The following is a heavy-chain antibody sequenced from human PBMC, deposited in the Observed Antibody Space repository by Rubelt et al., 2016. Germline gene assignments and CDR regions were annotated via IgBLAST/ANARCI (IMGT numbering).Heavy chain of an antibody. D-gene: IGHD6-13*01. CDR2: INHSGST. CDR3: AREGGGPIAAAGKTFDP. CDR1: GGSFSGYY. J-gene: IGHJ5*02. V-gene: IGHV4-34*01. Sequence: QVQLQQWGAGLLKPSETLSLTCAVYGGSFSGYYWSWIRQPPGKGLEWIGEINHSGSTNYNPSLKGRVTIAVETCKNQFSLKLSCVTAADTAVYYGAREGGGPIAAAGKTFDPWGQGTLVTVSS.